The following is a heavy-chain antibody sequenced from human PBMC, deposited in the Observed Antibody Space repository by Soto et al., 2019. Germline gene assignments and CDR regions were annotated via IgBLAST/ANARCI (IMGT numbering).Heavy chain of an antibody. Sequence: GGSLRLSCAASGFTFSSYAMSWVRQAPGKGLEWVSAISGSGGSTYYADSVKGRFTISRDNSKNTLYLQMNSLRAGDTAVYYCAKDGRVGAEYYYYGMDVWGQGTTVTVSS. CDR3: AKDGRVGAEYYYYGMDV. V-gene: IGHV3-23*01. CDR1: GFTFSSYA. D-gene: IGHD1-26*01. J-gene: IGHJ6*02. CDR2: ISGSGGST.